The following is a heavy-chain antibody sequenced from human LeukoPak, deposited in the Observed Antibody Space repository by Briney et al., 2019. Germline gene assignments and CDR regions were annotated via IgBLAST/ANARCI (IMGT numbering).Heavy chain of an antibody. V-gene: IGHV3-9*01. J-gene: IGHJ4*02. CDR3: AKGAGGIVGARFDY. Sequence: PGGSLRLSCAASGFTFSSYAMHWVRQAPGKGLEWVSGISWNSGSIGYADSVKGRFTISRDNAKNSLYLQMNSLRAEDTALYYCAKGAGGIVGARFDYWGQGTLVTVSS. CDR2: ISWNSGSI. CDR1: GFTFSSYA. D-gene: IGHD1-26*01.